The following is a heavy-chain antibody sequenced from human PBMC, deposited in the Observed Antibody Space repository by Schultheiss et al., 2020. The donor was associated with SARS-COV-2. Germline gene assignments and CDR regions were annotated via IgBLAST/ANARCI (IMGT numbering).Heavy chain of an antibody. CDR3: ARAIGGCSGNTCYFDY. D-gene: IGHD2-15*01. J-gene: IGHJ4*02. CDR1: GYTFTSQG. Sequence: ASVKVSCKASGYTFTSQGISWVRQAPGQGLEWMGWISPNNGNTNYAQKLQGRVTMTTDTSTNTAYMELRSLRSDDTAVYYCARAIGGCSGNTCYFDYWGQGTLVTVSS. V-gene: IGHV1-18*01. CDR2: ISPNNGNT.